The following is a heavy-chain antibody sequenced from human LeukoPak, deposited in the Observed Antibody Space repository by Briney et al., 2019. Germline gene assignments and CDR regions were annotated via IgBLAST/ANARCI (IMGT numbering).Heavy chain of an antibody. D-gene: IGHD6-19*01. CDR2: ISYDGGNK. J-gene: IGHJ5*02. CDR1: GFTFSSYG. V-gene: IGHV3-30*18. CDR3: AKAPISGGWYYCFDP. Sequence: TGGSLRLSCAASGFTFSSYGMHWVRQAPGKGLEWVAVISYDGGNKYYADSVKGRFTISRDNSKNTLYLQMNSLRAEDTAVFYCAKAPISGGWYYCFDPWGQGTLVTVSS.